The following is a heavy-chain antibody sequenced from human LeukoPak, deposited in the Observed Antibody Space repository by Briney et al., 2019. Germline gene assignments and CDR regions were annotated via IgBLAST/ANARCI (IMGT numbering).Heavy chain of an antibody. CDR2: IYAGGST. J-gene: IGHJ4*02. Sequence: GGSLRLSCAASGFTVNTNYMSWVRQAPGKGLEWVSVIYAGGSTYYADSVKGRFTISRNNVKNTVYPQMNTLRAEDTAMYYCARESLSGTYFVDYWGQGTQVTVSS. CDR3: ARESLSGTYFVDY. CDR1: GFTVNTNY. D-gene: IGHD1-26*01. V-gene: IGHV3-66*01.